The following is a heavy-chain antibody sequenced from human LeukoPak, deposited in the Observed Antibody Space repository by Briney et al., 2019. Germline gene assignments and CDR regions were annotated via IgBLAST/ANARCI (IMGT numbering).Heavy chain of an antibody. CDR1: GFTFSSYA. CDR2: LTGSGRTT. V-gene: IGHV3-23*01. D-gene: IGHD1-1*01. Sequence: PGESLRLSCAASGFTFSSYAVSWVRQVPGKGLEWVSGLTGSGRTTYYADSVKGRFTISRDNSKNTLYLQMSSLRAEDTAVYYCARYDSRERGGTHYFDYWGQGTLVTVSS. CDR3: ARYDSRERGGTHYFDY. J-gene: IGHJ4*02.